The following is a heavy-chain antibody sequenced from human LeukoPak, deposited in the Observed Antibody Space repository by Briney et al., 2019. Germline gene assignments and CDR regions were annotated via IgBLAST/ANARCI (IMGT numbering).Heavy chain of an antibody. J-gene: IGHJ5*02. V-gene: IGHV3-33*01. D-gene: IGHD2-15*01. Sequence: PGGSLRLSCAASGFTFSSYGMHWVRQAPGKGLEWVADIWYDGSNKYYADSVKGRFNISRDNSKNTLYLQMNSLRAEDTAVYYCAREGYVGYCSGGSCFNWFDPWGQGTLVTVSS. CDR2: IWYDGSNK. CDR3: AREGYVGYCSGGSCFNWFDP. CDR1: GFTFSSYG.